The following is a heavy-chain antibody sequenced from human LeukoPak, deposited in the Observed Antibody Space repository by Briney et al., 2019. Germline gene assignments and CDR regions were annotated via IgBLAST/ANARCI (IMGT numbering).Heavy chain of an antibody. CDR2: IYFSGST. V-gene: IGHV4-59*01. J-gene: IGHJ6*02. CDR1: GGSISSYY. Sequence: SETLSLTCTVSGGSISSYYWSWIRQPPGKGLEWIAYIYFSGSTNYNPSLKSRVTISVDTSKNQFSLKLRSVTAADTAVYYCARETYYYGMDVWGQGTTVTVSS. CDR3: ARETYYYGMDV.